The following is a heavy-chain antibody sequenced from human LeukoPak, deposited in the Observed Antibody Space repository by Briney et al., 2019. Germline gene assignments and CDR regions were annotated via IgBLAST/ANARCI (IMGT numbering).Heavy chain of an antibody. J-gene: IGHJ4*02. Sequence: PGGSLRLSCAASGFTFSSYGMHWVRQAPGKGLEWVAFIRWDGIIKYYADSVKGRFTISRDTSKNTLYLQMNSLRAEDTAVYYCARSKSYDSSGYYFDYWGQGTLVTVPS. V-gene: IGHV3-30*02. CDR1: GFTFSSYG. CDR2: IRWDGIIK. CDR3: ARSKSYDSSGYYFDY. D-gene: IGHD3-22*01.